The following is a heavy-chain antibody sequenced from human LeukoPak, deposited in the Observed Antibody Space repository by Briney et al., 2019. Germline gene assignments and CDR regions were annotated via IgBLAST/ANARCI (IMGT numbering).Heavy chain of an antibody. CDR3: ASSFYYGSSGYAYFHY. CDR1: SGSISTSNYY. CDR2: IFYSGST. D-gene: IGHD3-22*01. J-gene: IGHJ4*02. V-gene: IGHV4-39*07. Sequence: SETLSLTCTVSSGSISTSNYYWGWVRQPPGKALEWIGNIFYSGSTYYSPSLKSRVTMSIDTSKKQFSLRLNSVTAADTAVYFCASSFYYGSSGYAYFHYWGQGTLVSVSS.